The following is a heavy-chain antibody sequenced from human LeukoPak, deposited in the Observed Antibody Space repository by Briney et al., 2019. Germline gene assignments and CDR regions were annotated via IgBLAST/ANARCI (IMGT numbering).Heavy chain of an antibody. D-gene: IGHD2-15*01. CDR1: GGSISSYY. CDR3: ARGRLLNYYYYYGMDV. V-gene: IGHV4-59*01. Sequence: SETLSLTCTVSGGSISSYYWSWIRQPPGKGLEWNGYIYYSGSTNYNPSLKSRVTISVDTSKNQFSLKLSSVTAADTAVYYCARGRLLNYYYYYGMDVWGQGTTVTVSS. CDR2: IYYSGST. J-gene: IGHJ6*02.